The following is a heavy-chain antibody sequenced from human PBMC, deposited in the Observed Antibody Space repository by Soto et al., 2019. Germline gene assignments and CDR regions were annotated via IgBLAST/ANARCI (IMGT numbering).Heavy chain of an antibody. J-gene: IGHJ4*02. CDR3: ASPLVPAANFDY. CDR1: GGSISSSSYY. Sequence: QLQLQESGPGLVRPSETLSLTCTVSGGSISSSSYYWGWIRQPPGKGLEWIGSIYYSGSTYYNPSLKSRVTFSVDTSKNQFSLKLTSVTAADTAVYYCASPLVPAANFDYWGQGTLVTVSS. V-gene: IGHV4-39*01. D-gene: IGHD2-2*01. CDR2: IYYSGST.